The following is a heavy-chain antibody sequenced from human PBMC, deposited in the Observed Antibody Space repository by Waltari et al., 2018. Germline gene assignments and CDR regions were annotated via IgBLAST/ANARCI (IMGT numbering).Heavy chain of an antibody. J-gene: IGHJ4*02. Sequence: QLHLPLSGSGLVKLPETLSLTCAASGHSVPPTNYFWGRSRQPPGKGLEWIGRIYFTGSTDYNPSLKSRVTISIDTSTNQFSLNLRSVTAADTAVYYCARGIWQQLAHFDSWGQGTLVTVSS. D-gene: IGHD6-13*01. CDR1: GHSVPPTNYF. CDR3: ARGIWQQLAHFDS. V-gene: IGHV4-39*01. CDR2: IYFTGST.